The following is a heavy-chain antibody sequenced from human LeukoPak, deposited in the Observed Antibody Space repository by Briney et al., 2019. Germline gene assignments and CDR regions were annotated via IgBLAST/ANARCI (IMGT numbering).Heavy chain of an antibody. Sequence: PGGSLRLSCAASGFTFSSYEMNWVRQAPGKGLEWVSYISSSGSTIYYADSVKGRFTISRDNAKNSLYLQMNSLRAEDMAVYYCARQRELLFSVRYFDYWGQGTLVTVSS. CDR2: ISSSGSTI. D-gene: IGHD1-26*01. CDR3: ARQRELLFSVRYFDY. J-gene: IGHJ4*02. V-gene: IGHV3-48*03. CDR1: GFTFSSYE.